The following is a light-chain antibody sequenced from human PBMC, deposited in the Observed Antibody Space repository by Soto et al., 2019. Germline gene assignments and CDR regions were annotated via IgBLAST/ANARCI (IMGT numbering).Light chain of an antibody. CDR3: QQYNNWPRT. V-gene: IGKV3-15*01. CDR2: GAS. Sequence: EIVMTQSPATLSVSPGERATLSCRASQSVSSNLAWYQQKPGQAPRLLIYGASTRATGIPARFSGSGYGTEFTLTISSLQSEDFAVYYCQQYNNWPRTFGQKTKVEIK. J-gene: IGKJ1*01. CDR1: QSVSSN.